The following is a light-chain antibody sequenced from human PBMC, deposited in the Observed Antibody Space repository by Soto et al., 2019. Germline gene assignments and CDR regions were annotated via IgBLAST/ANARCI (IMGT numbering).Light chain of an antibody. CDR2: SNN. CDR3: AAWDDSLNGPNYV. Sequence: QLVLTQPPSASGTPGQRVTISCSGSSSNIGSNTVNWYQQLPGTAPKLLIYSNNQRPSGVPDRFSGSKSGTSASLAISGLQSEDEDDYYCAAWDDSLNGPNYVFGTGTKLTVL. J-gene: IGLJ1*01. V-gene: IGLV1-44*01. CDR1: SSNIGSNT.